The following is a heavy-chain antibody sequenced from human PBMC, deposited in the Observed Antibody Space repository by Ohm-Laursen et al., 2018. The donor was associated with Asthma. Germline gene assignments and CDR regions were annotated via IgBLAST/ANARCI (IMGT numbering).Heavy chain of an antibody. Sequence: SLRLSCSASGFTFSNAWMSWVRQAPGKGLEWVGRIKSKTDGGTTDYAAPVKGRFTISRDDSKNTLYLQMNSLKTEDTAVYYCTTSYSGSYGFDYWGQGTLVTVSS. CDR1: GFTFSNAW. CDR2: IKSKTDGGTT. J-gene: IGHJ4*02. D-gene: IGHD1-26*01. V-gene: IGHV3-15*01. CDR3: TTSYSGSYGFDY.